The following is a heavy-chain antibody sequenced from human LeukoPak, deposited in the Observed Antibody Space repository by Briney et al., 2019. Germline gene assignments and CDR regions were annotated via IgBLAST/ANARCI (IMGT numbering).Heavy chain of an antibody. V-gene: IGHV1-8*01. CDR2: MNPNNGHT. CDR3: ARATGTASWFYFDY. D-gene: IGHD6-13*01. CDR1: EYTFSGHD. Sequence: GASVKVSCKASEYTFSGHDINWVRQAAGQGLEWMGWMNPNNGHTGYAQQFRGRVTMTRNASIGTAYMELTGLRSEDTAVYYCARATGTASWFYFDYWGQGSLVTVSS. J-gene: IGHJ4*02.